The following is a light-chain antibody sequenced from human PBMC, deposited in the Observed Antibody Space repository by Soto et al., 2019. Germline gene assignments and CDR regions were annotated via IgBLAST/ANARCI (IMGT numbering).Light chain of an antibody. Sequence: IQMTQAASTLGASGGDRVTITCRASQSISSWLAWYQQKPGKAPKLLIYDASTLESGVPSRFTGRGSGTEFTLTISSLQPEDFATYYCQQYKSYSRMFGQGTKVDIK. CDR1: QSISSW. CDR2: DAS. V-gene: IGKV1-5*01. J-gene: IGKJ1*01. CDR3: QQYKSYSRM.